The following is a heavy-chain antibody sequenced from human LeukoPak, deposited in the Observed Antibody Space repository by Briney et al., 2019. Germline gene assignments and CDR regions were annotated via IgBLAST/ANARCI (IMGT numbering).Heavy chain of an antibody. CDR1: GYTFTDYY. Sequence: GASVTVSCKASGYTFTDYYMHWVRQAPGQGLEWMGWISPNGDDTHYAQRFQGRVTMTRDTSISTAYMELSGLRSDDTAVYYCAKNYGHNSKYFDFWGEGTLVTVSS. CDR3: AKNYGHNSKYFDF. CDR2: ISPNGDDT. D-gene: IGHD4-17*01. J-gene: IGHJ4*02. V-gene: IGHV1-2*02.